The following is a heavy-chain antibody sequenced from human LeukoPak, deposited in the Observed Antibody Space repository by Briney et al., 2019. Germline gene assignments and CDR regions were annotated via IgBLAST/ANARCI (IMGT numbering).Heavy chain of an antibody. CDR3: ARGIAMAGMGDDYYYYYYMDV. D-gene: IGHD6-19*01. Sequence: SQTLSLTCAISGDSVSSNSAAWNWIRQSPSRGLEWLGRTYYRSKWYNDYAVSVKSRITINPDTSKNQFSLQLNSVTPEDTAVYYCARGIAMAGMGDDYYYYYYMDVWGKGTTVTVSS. CDR2: TYYRSKWYN. J-gene: IGHJ6*03. CDR1: GDSVSSNSAA. V-gene: IGHV6-1*01.